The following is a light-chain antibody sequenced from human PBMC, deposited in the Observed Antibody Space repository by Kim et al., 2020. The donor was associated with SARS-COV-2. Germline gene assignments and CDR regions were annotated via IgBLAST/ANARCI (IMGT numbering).Light chain of an antibody. CDR3: NSRDSSGNHLV. Sequence: SYELTRDPAVSVALGQTVRITCQGDSLRSYYASWYQQKPGQAPVLIIYGKNNRPSGIPDRFSGSSSGNTASLTITGAQAEDEADYYCNSRDSSGNHLVFG. CDR2: GKN. CDR1: SLRSYY. V-gene: IGLV3-19*01. J-gene: IGLJ2*01.